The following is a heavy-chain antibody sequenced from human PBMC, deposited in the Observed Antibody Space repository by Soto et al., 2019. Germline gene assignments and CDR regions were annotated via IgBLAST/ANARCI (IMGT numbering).Heavy chain of an antibody. CDR2: IYYSGST. D-gene: IGHD2-15*01. CDR3: AKYRRTDAEGYTFDY. V-gene: IGHV4-59*01. CDR1: GGSITGSY. Sequence: PSETLSLTCTVSGGSITGSYCSWIRQPPGKGLEWIGYIYYSGSTNFNPSLKSRVTMSVDTARNQFSLQLSSVTAADTAVYFCAKYRRTDAEGYTFDYWGQGALVTVSS. J-gene: IGHJ4*02.